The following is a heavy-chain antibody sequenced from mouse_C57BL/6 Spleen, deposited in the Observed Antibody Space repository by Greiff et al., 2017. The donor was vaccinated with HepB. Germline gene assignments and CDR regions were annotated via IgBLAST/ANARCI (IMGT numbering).Heavy chain of an antibody. Sequence: QVHVKQPGAELVKPGASVKLSCKASGYTFTSYWMQWVKQRPGQGLEWIGEIDPSDSYTNYNQKFKGKATLTVDTSSSTAYMQLSSLTSEDSAVYYCATPVVATDYAMDYWGQGTSVTVSS. CDR1: GYTFTSYW. V-gene: IGHV1-50*01. J-gene: IGHJ4*01. CDR2: IDPSDSYT. D-gene: IGHD1-1*01. CDR3: ATPVVATDYAMDY.